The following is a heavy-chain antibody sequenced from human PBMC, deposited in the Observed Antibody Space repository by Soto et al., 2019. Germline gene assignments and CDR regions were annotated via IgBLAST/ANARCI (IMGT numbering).Heavy chain of an antibody. J-gene: IGHJ6*02. V-gene: IGHV1-46*01. CDR3: ARVPLTYYDILTGSPATYYYYYGMDV. Sequence: ASVKVSCKASGYTFTSYYMHWVRQAPGQGLEWMGIINPSGGSTSYAQKFQGRVTMTRDTSTSTVYMELSSLRSEDTAVYYCARVPLTYYDILTGSPATYYYYYGMDVWGQGTTVNVSS. D-gene: IGHD3-9*01. CDR2: INPSGGST. CDR1: GYTFTSYY.